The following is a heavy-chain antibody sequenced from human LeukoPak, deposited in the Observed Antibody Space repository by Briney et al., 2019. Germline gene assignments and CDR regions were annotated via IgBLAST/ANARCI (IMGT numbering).Heavy chain of an antibody. V-gene: IGHV4-59*01. CDR3: ARRRDGYNAGFDY. J-gene: IGHJ4*02. CDR2: IYYSGST. CDR1: GGSISSYY. Sequence: SETLSLTCTVSGGSISSYYWSWIRQPPGKGLEWIGYIYYSGSTNYNPSLKSRVTISVDTSKNQFSLKLSSVTAADTAAYYCARRRDGYNAGFDYWGQGTLVTVSS. D-gene: IGHD5-24*01.